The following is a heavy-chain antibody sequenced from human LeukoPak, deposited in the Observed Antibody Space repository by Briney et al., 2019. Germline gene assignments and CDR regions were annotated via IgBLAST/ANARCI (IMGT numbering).Heavy chain of an antibody. Sequence: PGGSLRLSCAASGFTFSDYYMSWIRQAPGKGLEWVSGISAGADVIFYADPVKGRFTISRDNSKNTLYLQMNSLRAEDSAEYYCAKSLLTTATGTGRAFDIWGQGTMVTVSA. CDR2: ISAGADVI. D-gene: IGHD1-1*01. CDR1: GFTFSDYY. J-gene: IGHJ3*02. CDR3: AKSLLTTATGTGRAFDI. V-gene: IGHV3-23*01.